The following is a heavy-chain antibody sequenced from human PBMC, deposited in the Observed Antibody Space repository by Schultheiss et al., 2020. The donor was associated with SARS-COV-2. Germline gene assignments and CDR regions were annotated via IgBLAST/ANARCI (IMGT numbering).Heavy chain of an antibody. V-gene: IGHV3-7*03. Sequence: SCAASGFTFSSYWMSWVRQAPGKGLEWVANIKQDGSEKYYVDSVKGRFTISRDNAKNTLYLQMNSLRAEDTAVYYCAKGSGGMDVWGQGTTVTVSS. CDR3: AKGSGGMDV. CDR1: GFTFSSYW. CDR2: IKQDGSEK. J-gene: IGHJ6*02. D-gene: IGHD3-10*01.